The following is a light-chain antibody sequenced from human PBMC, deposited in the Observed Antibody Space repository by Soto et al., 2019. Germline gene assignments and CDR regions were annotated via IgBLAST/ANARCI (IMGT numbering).Light chain of an antibody. V-gene: IGKV3-20*01. CDR1: QSVSSSS. CDR2: GAS. J-gene: IGKJ1*01. Sequence: EIVLTQSPGTLSLSPGERATLSCRASQSVSSSSLAWYQQKPGQAPRLLIYGASSRATGIPDRFSGSGSVADFTFSISRMEPEDFAVYYWQQYGSTPRTFGQGTKMEVK. CDR3: QQYGSTPRT.